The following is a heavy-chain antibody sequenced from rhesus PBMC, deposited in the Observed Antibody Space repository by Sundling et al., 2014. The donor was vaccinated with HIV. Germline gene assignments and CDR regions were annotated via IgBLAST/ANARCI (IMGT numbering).Heavy chain of an antibody. CDR1: GDSISSSNW. CDR3: ARGSYYSHSDYTQGGYFEF. Sequence: QVQLQESGPGLVKPSETLSLTCAVSGDSISSSNWWSWIRQSPRKGLEWIGGIYGSGGSTEHNPSLKSRVTIAKDTSKNQFSLKLSSVTAADTAVYYCARGSYYSHSDYTQGGYFEFWGQGALVTVSS. J-gene: IGHJ1*01. V-gene: IGHV4-93*01. CDR2: IYGSGGST. D-gene: IGHD3-28*01.